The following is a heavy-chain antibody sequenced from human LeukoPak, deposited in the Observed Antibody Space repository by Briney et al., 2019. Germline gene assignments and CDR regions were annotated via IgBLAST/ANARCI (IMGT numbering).Heavy chain of an antibody. CDR3: ARDRITAAGTADY. D-gene: IGHD6-13*01. CDR2: ISSSSSYI. CDR1: GFTFSSYS. J-gene: IGHJ4*02. Sequence: PGGSLRLSCAASGFTFSSYSMNWVRQAPGKGLEWVSSISSSSSYIYYADSVKGRFTISRDNAKNSLYLQMNSLRVEDTAVYYCARDRITAAGTADYWGQGTLVTVSS. V-gene: IGHV3-21*01.